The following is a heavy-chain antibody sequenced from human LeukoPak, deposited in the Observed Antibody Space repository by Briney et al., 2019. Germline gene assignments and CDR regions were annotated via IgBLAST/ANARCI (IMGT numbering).Heavy chain of an antibody. D-gene: IGHD3-22*01. CDR3: ARGRYYDSSGYYNYFDY. V-gene: IGHV3-30-3*01. J-gene: IGHJ4*02. Sequence: PGRSLRLSCAASGFTFSSYAMHWVRQAPGKGLEWVAVISYDGSNKYYADSVKGRFTISRDNSKNTLYLQMNSLRAEDTAAYYCARGRYYDSSGYYNYFDYWGQGTLVTVSS. CDR1: GFTFSSYA. CDR2: ISYDGSNK.